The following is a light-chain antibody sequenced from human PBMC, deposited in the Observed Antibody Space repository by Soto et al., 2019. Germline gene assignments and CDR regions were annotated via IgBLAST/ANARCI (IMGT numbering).Light chain of an antibody. V-gene: IGLV1-40*01. CDR3: QYYDSSLSGYVV. CDR2: GNS. Sequence: QSVLTQPPSVSGAPGQRVTISCTGSSSNIGAGYDVHWYQQLPGTAPKLLIYGNSNRPSGVPDRLFGSKSGTSASLAITGVQAEDEADYYCQYYDSSLSGYVVFGGGTKVTVL. J-gene: IGLJ2*01. CDR1: SSNIGAGYD.